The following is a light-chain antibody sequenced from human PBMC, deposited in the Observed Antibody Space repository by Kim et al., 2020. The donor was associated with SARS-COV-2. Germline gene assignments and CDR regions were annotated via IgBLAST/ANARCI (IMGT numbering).Light chain of an antibody. V-gene: IGKV3-20*01. CDR2: GAS. Sequence: EIVLTQSPGTLSLSPGERATLSCRASQSVSSSYLAWYQQKPGQAPRLLIYGASSRATGIPDRFSGSGSGTDFTLTISRLEPEDFAVYYCQRCISSPPTFGPRTKVYIK. J-gene: IGKJ3*01. CDR1: QSVSSSY. CDR3: QRCISSPPT.